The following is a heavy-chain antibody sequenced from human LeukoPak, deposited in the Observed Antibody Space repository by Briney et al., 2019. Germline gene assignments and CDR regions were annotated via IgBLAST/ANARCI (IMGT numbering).Heavy chain of an antibody. CDR1: GFTFSSYG. CDR2: ISHDGSNK. CDR3: ANDYSNYYSYGMDV. D-gene: IGHD4-11*01. Sequence: GALRLSCAASGFTFSSYGMHWVRQAPGKGLEWVAVISHDGSNKDYSDSVKGRFTISRDNSRSTLYLQMNSLRVEDTAVYYCANDYSNYYSYGMDVWGQGTTVTVSS. J-gene: IGHJ6*02. V-gene: IGHV3-30*18.